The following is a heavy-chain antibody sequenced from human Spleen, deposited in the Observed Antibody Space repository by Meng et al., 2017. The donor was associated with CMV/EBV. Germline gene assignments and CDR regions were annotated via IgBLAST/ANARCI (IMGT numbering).Heavy chain of an antibody. V-gene: IGHV3-48*03. D-gene: IGHD6-13*01. CDR3: AKDLTKTSRRAAASGMDV. CDR1: GFTFRSYE. CDR2: ISTSGRTI. Sequence: GESLKISCAASGFTFRSYEMTWVRQAPGKGLEWVSYISTSGRTIHHADSVKGRFTISRDNAKNSLYLQMNSLRAEDTAVYYCAKDLTKTSRRAAASGMDVWGQGTTVTVSS. J-gene: IGHJ6*02.